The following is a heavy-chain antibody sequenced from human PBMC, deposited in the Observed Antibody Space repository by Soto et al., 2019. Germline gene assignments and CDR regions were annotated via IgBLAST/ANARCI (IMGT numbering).Heavy chain of an antibody. J-gene: IGHJ3*02. CDR3: ARDRFIITGTGLGAFDI. CDR1: GGSISSGGYY. Sequence: SETLSLTCTVSGGSISSGGYYWSWIRQHPGKGLEWIGYIYYSGSTYYNPSLKSRVTISVDTSKNQFSLKLSSVTAADTAVYYCARDRFIITGTGLGAFDIWGQGTMVTVSS. V-gene: IGHV4-31*03. D-gene: IGHD1-20*01. CDR2: IYYSGST.